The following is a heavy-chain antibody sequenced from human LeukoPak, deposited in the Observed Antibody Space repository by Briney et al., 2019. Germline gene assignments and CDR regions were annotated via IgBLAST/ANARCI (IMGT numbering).Heavy chain of an antibody. CDR1: GFTFSSYS. CDR3: ARVRGRVGATQGRFDP. J-gene: IGHJ5*02. D-gene: IGHD1-26*01. V-gene: IGHV4-59*12. Sequence: PGGSLRLSCAASGFTFSSYSMSWIRQPPGKGLEWIGYIYYSGSTSYNPSLKSRVTISVDTSKNQFSLKLSSVTAADTAVYYCARVRGRVGATQGRFDPWGQGTLVTVSS. CDR2: IYYSGST.